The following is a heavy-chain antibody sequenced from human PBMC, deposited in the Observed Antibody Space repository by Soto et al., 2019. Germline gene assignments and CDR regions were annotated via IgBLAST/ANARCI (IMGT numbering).Heavy chain of an antibody. D-gene: IGHD2-21*02. V-gene: IGHV3-21*01. J-gene: IGHJ6*02. Sequence: EVQLVESGGGLVKPGGSLRLSCAASGFTFSSYSMNWVRQAPGKGLEWVSSISSSSSYIYYADSVKGRFTISRDNXXNSLYLQMNSLRAEDTAVYYCARDRWRLNYYGMDVWGQGTTVTVSS. CDR1: GFTFSSYS. CDR2: ISSSSSYI. CDR3: ARDRWRLNYYGMDV.